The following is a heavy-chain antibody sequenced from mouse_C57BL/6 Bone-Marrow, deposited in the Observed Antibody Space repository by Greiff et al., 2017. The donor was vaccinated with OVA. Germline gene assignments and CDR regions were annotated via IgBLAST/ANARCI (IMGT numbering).Heavy chain of an antibody. Sequence: FTISRDNAKNTLYLQMSRLKSEDTAMYYCARQRGGYWYFDVWGTGTTVTVSS. J-gene: IGHJ1*03. CDR3: ARQRGGYWYFDV. V-gene: IGHV5-12*01.